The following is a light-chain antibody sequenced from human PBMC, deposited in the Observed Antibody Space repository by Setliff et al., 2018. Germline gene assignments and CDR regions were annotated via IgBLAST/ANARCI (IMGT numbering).Light chain of an antibody. CDR2: EVA. V-gene: IGLV2-23*02. Sequence: QSALTQPASVSGSPGQSITISCTGTSSDVGNYNLVFWYQQHPGKAPKLIIYEVAKRSSGVSDRSSGSKSGNTASLTISGLQSEDEADYHCCSYADTYISVFGTGTKVTVL. J-gene: IGLJ1*01. CDR3: CSYADTYISV. CDR1: SSDVGNYNL.